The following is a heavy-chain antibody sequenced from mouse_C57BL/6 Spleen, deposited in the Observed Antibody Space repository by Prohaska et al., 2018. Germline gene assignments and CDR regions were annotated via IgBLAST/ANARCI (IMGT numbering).Heavy chain of an antibody. CDR3: ARYYYGSLYYAMDY. D-gene: IGHD1-1*01. J-gene: IGHJ4*01. V-gene: IGHV1-72*01. CDR1: GYTFTSYW. CDR2: IDPNSGGT. Sequence: AELVKPGASVKLSCKASGYTFTSYWMHWVKQRPGRGLEWIGRIDPNSGGTKYNEKFKSKATLTVDKTSSTAYMQLSSLTSEDSAVYYCARYYYGSLYYAMDYWGQGTSVTVSS.